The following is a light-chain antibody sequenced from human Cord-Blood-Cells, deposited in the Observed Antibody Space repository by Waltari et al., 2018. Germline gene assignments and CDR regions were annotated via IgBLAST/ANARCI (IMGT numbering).Light chain of an antibody. CDR3: QVWDSSSDHYV. V-gene: IGLV3-21*04. CDR2: YDS. CDR1: NIGSKS. Sequence: SYVLTQPPSVSVAPGKTARITCGGNNIGSKSVHWYQKKPGQAPVLFIYYDSDRPSGIPERFSGSNSGNTATLTISRVEAGDEADYYCQVWDSSSDHYVFGTGTKVTVL. J-gene: IGLJ1*01.